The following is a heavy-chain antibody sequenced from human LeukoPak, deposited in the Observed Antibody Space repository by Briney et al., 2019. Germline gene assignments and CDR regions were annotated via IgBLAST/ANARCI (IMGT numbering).Heavy chain of an antibody. V-gene: IGHV3-53*01. D-gene: IGHD2-2*01. J-gene: IGHJ4*02. CDR3: ARGLGYCTSTTCLLPFDY. CDR1: GFTVSTYY. Sequence: GGSLRLSCAASGFTVSTYYMTWVRQAPGKGLKCVSVIYSGGSTYYADSVKGRFTVSRDNSKNTLYLQMNSLRAEDTAMYYCARGLGYCTSTTCLLPFDYWGQGTLVTVSS. CDR2: IYSGGST.